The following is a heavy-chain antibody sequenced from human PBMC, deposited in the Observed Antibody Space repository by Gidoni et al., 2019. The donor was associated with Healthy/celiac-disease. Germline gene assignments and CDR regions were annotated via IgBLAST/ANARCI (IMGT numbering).Heavy chain of an antibody. V-gene: IGHV3-21*01. D-gene: IGHD1-7*01. CDR1: GLPFSRYS. CDR2: ISSSSSYI. Sequence: SGLPFSRYSMNWVRQAQGKGLEWVSSISSSSSYIHYADSVKGRFTISRDNSKNSLYLQMNSLRAEDTAVYYCAKSITGTTHDAFDIWGQGTMVTVSS. J-gene: IGHJ3*02. CDR3: AKSITGTTHDAFDI.